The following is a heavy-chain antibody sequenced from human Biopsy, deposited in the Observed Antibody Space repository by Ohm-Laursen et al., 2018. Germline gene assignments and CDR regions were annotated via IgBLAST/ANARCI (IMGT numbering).Heavy chain of an antibody. V-gene: IGHV1-69*13. CDR2: IIPLFGAP. CDR1: GAIFSNYA. J-gene: IGHJ5*02. D-gene: IGHD4-17*01. CDR3: ARLAQIYGDSPFDP. Sequence: SVKVFCKSSGAIFSNYAITWVRQAPGQGLEWMGGIIPLFGAPNYAQKLQGRLTITADESKSTTYMELSSLRSEDTAVYYCARLAQIYGDSPFDPWGQGTLVTVPS.